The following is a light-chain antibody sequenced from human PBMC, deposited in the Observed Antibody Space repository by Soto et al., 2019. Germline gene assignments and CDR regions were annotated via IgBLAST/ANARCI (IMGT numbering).Light chain of an antibody. Sequence: DIQMTQSPSTLSASVGDSVTITCRASQTISSWLAWYQQKPGKAPKLLIYEASTLKSGVPSRFSGSGSGTEFTLTSSSLQPDDFATYYCQHYKSYSWTFGQGTKVDIK. J-gene: IGKJ1*01. CDR3: QHYKSYSWT. V-gene: IGKV1-5*03. CDR1: QTISSW. CDR2: EAS.